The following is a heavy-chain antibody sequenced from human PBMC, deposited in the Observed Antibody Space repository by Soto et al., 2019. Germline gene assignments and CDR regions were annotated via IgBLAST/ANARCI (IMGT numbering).Heavy chain of an antibody. CDR3: ATDRVAFDM. CDR2: INPKSGGT. D-gene: IGHD3-22*01. CDR1: GYRFTGYY. Sequence: ASVKVSCKVSGYRFTGYYIHWVRQAPGQGLEWMGWINPKSGGTKYAEKFQGRVSMTGETSITTAYLELSSLTSDDTAVYYCATDRVAFDMWGQGTKFAVSS. J-gene: IGHJ3*02. V-gene: IGHV1-2*02.